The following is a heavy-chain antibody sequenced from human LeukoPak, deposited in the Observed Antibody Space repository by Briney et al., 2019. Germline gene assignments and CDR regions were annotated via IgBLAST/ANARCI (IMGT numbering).Heavy chain of an antibody. Sequence: ASVKVSCKPTGYTFTSYGIIWVRQAPGQGLEWMGWISSNSDNTNYAQKLQGRVTMTTDTSTSTAYMELRSLRSDDTTLYFCARDWGSIKVIADYWGQGTLVTVSS. CDR3: ARDWGSIKVIADY. V-gene: IGHV1-18*01. CDR2: ISSNSDNT. D-gene: IGHD7-27*01. J-gene: IGHJ4*02. CDR1: GYTFTSYG.